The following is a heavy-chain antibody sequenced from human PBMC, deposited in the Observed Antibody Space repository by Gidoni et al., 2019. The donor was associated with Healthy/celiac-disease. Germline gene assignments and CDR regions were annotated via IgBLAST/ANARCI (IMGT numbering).Heavy chain of an antibody. CDR1: GGSISSYY. Sequence: QVQLQESGPGLVKPSETLSLNCKGAGGSISSYYWSWIRQPPGKGLEWIGYIYYSGSTNYNPSLKSRVTISVDTSKNQFSLKLSSVTAADTAVYYCARDLRGEYYFDYWGQGTLVTVSS. CDR3: ARDLRGEYYFDY. CDR2: IYYSGST. V-gene: IGHV4-59*01. J-gene: IGHJ4*02.